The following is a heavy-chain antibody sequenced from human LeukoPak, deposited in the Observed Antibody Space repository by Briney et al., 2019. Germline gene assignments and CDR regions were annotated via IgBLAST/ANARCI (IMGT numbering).Heavy chain of an antibody. D-gene: IGHD1-26*01. CDR1: GYTFTSYA. V-gene: IGHV1-3*03. Sequence: GASVKVSCKASGYTFTSYAMHWVRQAPGQRLECMGWINAGNGNTKYSQEFQGRVTMTEDTSTDTAYMELSSLRSEDTAVYYCAIAEYAGIVRANAAFDIWGQGTMVTVSS. CDR2: INAGNGNT. CDR3: AIAEYAGIVRANAAFDI. J-gene: IGHJ3*02.